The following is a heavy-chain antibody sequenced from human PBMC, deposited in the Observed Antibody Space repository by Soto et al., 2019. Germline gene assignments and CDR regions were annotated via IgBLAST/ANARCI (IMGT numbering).Heavy chain of an antibody. Sequence: QVQLVQSGAEVKKPGSSVKVSCKASGGTFNTFAISWVRQAPGQGLEWMGGIIPIFGPANYAEKFQGRVTITADKSTSEAYLELTSLTSEDTAVYYCERAAKRYFDYWGPGTLVTVSS. CDR1: GGTFNTFA. CDR2: IIPIFGPA. CDR3: ERAAKRYFDY. V-gene: IGHV1-69*06. J-gene: IGHJ4*02.